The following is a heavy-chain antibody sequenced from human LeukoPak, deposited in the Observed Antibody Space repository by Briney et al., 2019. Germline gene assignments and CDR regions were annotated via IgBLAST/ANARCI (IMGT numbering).Heavy chain of an antibody. CDR1: RFTFSDYA. CDR2: ISGSDGST. J-gene: IGHJ4*02. CDR3: AKVSVPAAIHYPYDY. V-gene: IGHV3-23*01. Sequence: PGGSLRLSCAASRFTFSDYAMNWVRQAPGKGLEGVSGISGSDGSTYYADSVKGRFTVSRDNSNNTLYLEMNSLRAEDTAVYYCAKVSVPAAIHYPYDYWGQGTLVTVSS. D-gene: IGHD2-2*01.